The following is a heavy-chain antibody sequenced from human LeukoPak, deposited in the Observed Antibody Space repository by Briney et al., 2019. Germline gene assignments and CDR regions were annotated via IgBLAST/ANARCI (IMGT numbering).Heavy chain of an antibody. CDR2: ISSSSSYI. CDR1: GFTFSSYS. D-gene: IGHD6-13*01. CDR3: ARGPEAGTEKPYDY. J-gene: IGHJ4*02. Sequence: PGGSLRLSCAASGFTFSSYSMNWVRQAPGKGLEWVSSISSSSSYIYYADSVKGRFTISRDNAKNSLYLQMNSLRAEDTAVYYCARGPEAGTEKPYDYWGQGTLVTVSS. V-gene: IGHV3-21*01.